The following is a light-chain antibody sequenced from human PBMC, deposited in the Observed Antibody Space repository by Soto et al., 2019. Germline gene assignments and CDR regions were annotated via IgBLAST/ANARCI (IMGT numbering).Light chain of an antibody. Sequence: EIVMTQSPATLSVSPGQRATLSCKASQSIRMNLAWYQQKPGQAPRLLMYSASTRATGVPVRFSGSGSGTEFTLTISSLQSEDFAFYYCQEYNNWPRLTFGGGTKVEI. CDR3: QEYNNWPRLT. V-gene: IGKV3-15*01. CDR2: SAS. CDR1: QSIRMN. J-gene: IGKJ4*01.